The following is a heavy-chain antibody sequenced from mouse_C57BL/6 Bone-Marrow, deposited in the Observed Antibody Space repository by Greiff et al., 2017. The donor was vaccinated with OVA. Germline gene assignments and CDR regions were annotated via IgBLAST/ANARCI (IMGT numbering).Heavy chain of an antibody. Sequence: QLQQPGALLVQPGASVPLSFTASGYTFPLSWLHLVLQRPVPCLALIGMIHPNSGSTNYNEKFKSKATLTVDKSSSTAYMQRSSLTAEDSAVYYCATHGGFAYWGQGTLATVAA. J-gene: IGHJ3*01. CDR2: IHPNSGST. CDR1: GYTFPLSW. CDR3: ATHGGFAY. V-gene: IGHV1-64*01.